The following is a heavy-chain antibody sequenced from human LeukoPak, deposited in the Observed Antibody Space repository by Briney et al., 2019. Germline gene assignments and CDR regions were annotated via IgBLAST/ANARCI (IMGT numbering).Heavy chain of an antibody. D-gene: IGHD6-13*01. V-gene: IGHV3-7*03. J-gene: IGHJ4*02. CDR2: IKEDGSEK. CDR3: AKDMRVRQQLAHQFDY. CDR1: GFTARRYF. Sequence: HPGGSLRLSCAVSGFTARRYFMSWVRQAPGKGLEWVANIKEDGSEKYYVDSVKGRFTISRDNAKNSLYLQMNSLRAEDTALYYCAKDMRVRQQLAHQFDYWGQGTLVTVSS.